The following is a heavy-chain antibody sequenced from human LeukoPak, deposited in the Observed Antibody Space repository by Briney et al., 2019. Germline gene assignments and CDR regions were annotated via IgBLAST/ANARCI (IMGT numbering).Heavy chain of an antibody. CDR2: IYYSGST. V-gene: IGHV4-39*01. CDR3: ARHQGDFFDY. J-gene: IGHJ4*02. D-gene: IGHD2-21*01. CDR1: GGSISSYY. Sequence: SETLSLTCTVSGGSISSYYWGWIRQPPGKGLEWIGSIYYSGSTYYNPSLKSRVTISVDTSKNQFSLKLSSVTAADTAVYYCARHQGDFFDYWGQGTLVTVSS.